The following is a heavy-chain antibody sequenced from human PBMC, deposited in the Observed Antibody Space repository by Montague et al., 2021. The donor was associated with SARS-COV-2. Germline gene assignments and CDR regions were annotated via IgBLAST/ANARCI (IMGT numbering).Heavy chain of an antibody. CDR2: ISWTSGSI. D-gene: IGHD6-19*01. CDR1: GLTFGDYA. Sequence: SLRLSCAASGLTFGDYAMHWVRPAPGKGLEWVSGISWTSGSIGYADSVNGRFTISRDNAKNSLYLQMNSLRAEDTALYYCVKDKGSGFSGLLAEFFDYWGQGTLVTVSS. V-gene: IGHV3-9*01. CDR3: VKDKGSGFSGLLAEFFDY. J-gene: IGHJ4*02.